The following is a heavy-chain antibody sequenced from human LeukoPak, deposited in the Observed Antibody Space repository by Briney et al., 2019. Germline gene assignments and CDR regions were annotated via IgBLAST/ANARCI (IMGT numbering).Heavy chain of an antibody. V-gene: IGHV4-30-4*01. CDR3: ASSSTRGWFDP. Sequence: SETLSLTCAVYGGSFSGYYWSWIRQPPGKGLEWIGYIYYSGSTYYNPSLKSRVTISVDTSKNQFSLKLSSVTAADAAVYYCASSSTRGWFDPWGQGTLVTVSS. J-gene: IGHJ5*02. D-gene: IGHD2-2*01. CDR2: IYYSGST. CDR1: GGSFSGYY.